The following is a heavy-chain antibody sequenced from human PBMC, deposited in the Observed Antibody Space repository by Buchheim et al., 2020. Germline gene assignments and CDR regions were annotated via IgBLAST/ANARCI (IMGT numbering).Heavy chain of an antibody. J-gene: IGHJ6*02. CDR1: GGSISSGGYY. CDR2: IYYSGST. CDR3: ARDWGAGFWSGYYTGGYYGMDV. D-gene: IGHD3-3*01. Sequence: QVQLQESGPGLVKPSQTLSLTCTVSGGSISSGGYYWSWIRQHPGKGLEWIGYIYYSGSTYYNPSLKSRVTISVDTSKNPFSLKLSSVTAADTAVYYCARDWGAGFWSGYYTGGYYGMDVWGQGTT. V-gene: IGHV4-31*03.